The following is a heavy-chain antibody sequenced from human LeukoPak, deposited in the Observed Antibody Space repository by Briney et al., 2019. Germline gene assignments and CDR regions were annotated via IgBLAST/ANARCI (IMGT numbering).Heavy chain of an antibody. J-gene: IGHJ4*02. Sequence: PSETLSLTCTASGGSISSYYWSWIRQPPGKGLEWIGYIYYSGSTNYNPSLKSRVTISVDTSKNQVSLRLSSVTAADTAVYYCARHGTISSESYFDYWGQGALVTVSS. CDR2: IYYSGST. CDR1: GGSISSYY. D-gene: IGHD1-14*01. CDR3: ARHGTISSESYFDY. V-gene: IGHV4-59*08.